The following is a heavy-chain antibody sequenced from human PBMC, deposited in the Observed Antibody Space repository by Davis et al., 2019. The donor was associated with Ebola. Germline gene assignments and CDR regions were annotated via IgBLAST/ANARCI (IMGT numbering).Heavy chain of an antibody. CDR1: GGSISSYY. CDR3: ARGRDFWSGGLFDP. J-gene: IGHJ5*02. CDR2: IYTSGST. V-gene: IGHV4-4*07. D-gene: IGHD3-3*01. Sequence: PSETLSLTCTVSGGSISSYYWSWIRQPAGKGLEWIGRIYTSGSTNYNPSLKSRVTISVDTSKNQFSLKLSSVTAADTAVYYCARGRDFWSGGLFDPWGQGTLVTVSS.